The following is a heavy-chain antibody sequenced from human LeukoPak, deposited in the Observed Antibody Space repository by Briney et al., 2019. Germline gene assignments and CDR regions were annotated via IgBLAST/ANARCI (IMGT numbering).Heavy chain of an antibody. J-gene: IGHJ6*02. CDR3: AADSQNYYYYGMDV. V-gene: IGHV4-34*01. CDR1: GGSFSGYY. D-gene: IGHD3-22*01. Sequence: PSETLSLTCAVYGGSFSGYYWSWVRQPPGKGLEWIGEIDHSGSANYNPPLKSRVTISVDTSKNQFSLKLSSVTAADTAVYYCAADSQNYYYYGMDVWGQGTTATVSS. CDR2: IDHSGSA.